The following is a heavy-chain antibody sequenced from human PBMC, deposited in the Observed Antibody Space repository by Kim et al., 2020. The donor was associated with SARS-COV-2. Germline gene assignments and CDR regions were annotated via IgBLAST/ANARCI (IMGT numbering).Heavy chain of an antibody. J-gene: IGHJ5*02. D-gene: IGHD3-16*01. Sequence: TNYNPSLKSRVTRSVDTSKNQFSLKLSSVTAADTAVYYCAGGRGGNWFDPWGQGTLVTVSS. CDR2: T. CDR3: AGGRGGNWFDP. V-gene: IGHV4-4*09.